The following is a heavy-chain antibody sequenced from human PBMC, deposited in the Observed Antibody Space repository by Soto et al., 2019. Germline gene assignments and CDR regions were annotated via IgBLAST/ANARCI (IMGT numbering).Heavy chain of an antibody. CDR2: ISGSGGST. CDR1: GFTFSSYA. V-gene: IGHV3-23*01. Sequence: GGSLRLSCAASGFTFSSYAMSWVRQAPGKGLEWVSAISGSGGSTYYADSVKGRFTISRDNSKNTLYLQMNSLRAEDTAVYYCASRITIFGVVILPDAFDIWGQGTMVTVSS. D-gene: IGHD3-3*01. J-gene: IGHJ3*02. CDR3: ASRITIFGVVILPDAFDI.